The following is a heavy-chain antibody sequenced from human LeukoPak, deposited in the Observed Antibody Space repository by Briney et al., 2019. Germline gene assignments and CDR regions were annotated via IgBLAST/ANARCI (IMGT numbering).Heavy chain of an antibody. D-gene: IGHD3-3*01. CDR1: GGSIRNSTYY. CDR2: IYYSGST. J-gene: IGHJ5*02. Sequence: SETLSLTCAVSGGSIRNSTYYWGWIRQPPGKGLEWIGSIYYSGSTYYNPSFKSRVTISVDTSKNQFSLKLSSVTAADTAVYYCARTSFGVDPCNWFDPWGQGTLVTVSS. V-gene: IGHV4-39*01. CDR3: ARTSFGVDPCNWFDP.